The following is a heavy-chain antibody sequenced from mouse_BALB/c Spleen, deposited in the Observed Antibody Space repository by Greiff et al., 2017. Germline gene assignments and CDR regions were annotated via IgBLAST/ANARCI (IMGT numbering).Heavy chain of an antibody. D-gene: IGHD2-14*01. Sequence: EVQGVESGAGLVQPGGSRKLSCAASGFSFSSFGMHWVRQAPGKGLEWVAYISSGSSTIYYADTVKGRCTISRDNPTNTLFLQMTSLTSEESAMDYCGGDGVRKAFADWGQGTLVTVSA. J-gene: IGHJ3*01. CDR3: GGDGVRKAFAD. CDR1: GFSFSSFG. V-gene: IGHV5-17*02. CDR2: ISSGSSTI.